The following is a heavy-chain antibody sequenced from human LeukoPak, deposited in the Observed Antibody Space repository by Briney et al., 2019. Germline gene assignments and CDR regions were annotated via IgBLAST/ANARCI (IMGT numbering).Heavy chain of an antibody. J-gene: IGHJ4*02. CDR1: GYTFTGYY. D-gene: IGHD3-10*01. V-gene: IGHV1-2*02. CDR2: INPNSGGT. CDR3: ARVDYGSGSPSAYPDY. Sequence: GASVKVSCKASGYTFTGYYMHWVRQAPGQGLEWMGWINPNSGGTSYAQKFQGRVTMTRDTSISTAYMELSRLRSDDTAVYYCARVDYGSGSPSAYPDYWGQGTLVTVSS.